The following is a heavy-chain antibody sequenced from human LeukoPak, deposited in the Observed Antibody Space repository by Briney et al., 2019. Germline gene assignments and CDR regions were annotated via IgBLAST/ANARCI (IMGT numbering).Heavy chain of an antibody. V-gene: IGHV4-34*01. CDR1: GGSFSGYY. CDR2: INHSGST. CDR3: ARGLKVDYDSPPGWFDP. J-gene: IGHJ5*02. D-gene: IGHD3-22*01. Sequence: SETLSLTCAVYGGSFSGYYWSWIRQPPGKGLEWIGEINHSGSTNYNPSLKSRVTISVDTSKNQFSLKLSSVTAADTAVYYCARGLKVDYDSPPGWFDPWGQGTLVTVSS.